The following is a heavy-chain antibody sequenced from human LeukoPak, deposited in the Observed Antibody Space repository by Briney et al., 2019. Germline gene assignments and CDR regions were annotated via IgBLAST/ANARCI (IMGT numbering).Heavy chain of an antibody. J-gene: IGHJ4*02. CDR3: ARDLLVVGERERGADY. CDR2: IYSGGST. Sequence: GGSLRLSCAASGFTVSSNYMSWVRQAPGKGLEWVSVIYSGGSTYYADSVKGRFTISRDNSKNTLYLQMNSLRAEDTAVYYCARDLLVVGERERGADYWGQGTLVKVSS. D-gene: IGHD1-26*01. V-gene: IGHV3-66*01. CDR1: GFTVSSNY.